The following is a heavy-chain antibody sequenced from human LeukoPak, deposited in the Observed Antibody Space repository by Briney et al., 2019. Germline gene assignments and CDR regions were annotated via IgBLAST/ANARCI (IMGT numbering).Heavy chain of an antibody. V-gene: IGHV4-59*01. CDR3: ARNYYYDSSGYYFGWVSFDY. D-gene: IGHD3-22*01. J-gene: IGHJ4*02. CDR2: IYYSGST. Sequence: SETLSLTCTVSGGSISSYYWSWIRQPPGKGLEWIGYIYYSGSTNYNPSLKSRATISVDTSKNQFSLKLSSVTAADTAVYYCARNYYYDSSGYYFGWVSFDYWGQGTLVTVSS. CDR1: GGSISSYY.